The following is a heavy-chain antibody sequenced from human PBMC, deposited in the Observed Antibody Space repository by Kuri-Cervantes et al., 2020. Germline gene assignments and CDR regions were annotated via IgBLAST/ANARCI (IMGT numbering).Heavy chain of an antibody. Sequence: GESLKISCAASGFTFSSYAMHWVRQAPGKGLEWVAVISYDGRNKYYTDSVKGRFTISRDNSKNTFYLQMNSLRAEDTAVYYCARSSYDSSGYYYLGLDYWGQGTLVTVSS. J-gene: IGHJ4*02. CDR2: ISYDGRNK. CDR3: ARSSYDSSGYYYLGLDY. D-gene: IGHD3-22*01. CDR1: GFTFSSYA. V-gene: IGHV3-30*04.